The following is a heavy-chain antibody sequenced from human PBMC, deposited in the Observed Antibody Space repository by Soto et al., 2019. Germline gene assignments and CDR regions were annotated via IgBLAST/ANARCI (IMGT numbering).Heavy chain of an antibody. CDR1: GFTFSIYS. CDR3: ARASKDGTYYDFWSGYYPGPVSFDY. Sequence: PGGSLRLSCAASGFTFSIYSMNWVRQAPGKGLEWVSYIMPGSSHIFYANSVKGRYTISRDNAKNSLYLQMNSLRAEDTAVYYCARASKDGTYYDFWSGYYPGPVSFDYWGQGTLVTVSS. J-gene: IGHJ4*02. CDR2: IMPGSSHI. V-gene: IGHV3-48*01. D-gene: IGHD3-3*01.